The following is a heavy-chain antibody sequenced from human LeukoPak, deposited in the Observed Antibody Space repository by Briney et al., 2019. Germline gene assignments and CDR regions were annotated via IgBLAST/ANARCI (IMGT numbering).Heavy chain of an antibody. D-gene: IGHD1-26*01. V-gene: IGHV1-2*02. CDR1: VGTFSSYA. CDR2: INPNTGGT. CDR3: ATLGVGATSY. J-gene: IGHJ4*02. Sequence: ASVTVSCKASVGTFSSYAISWVRQAPGQGREWMGWINPNTGGTNYAQKFQGRVTMTRDTSISTAYMELSRLTSDDTAVYYCATLGVGATSYWGQGTLVTVSS.